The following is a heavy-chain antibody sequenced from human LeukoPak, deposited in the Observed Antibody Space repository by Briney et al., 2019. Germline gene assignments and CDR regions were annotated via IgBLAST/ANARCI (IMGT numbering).Heavy chain of an antibody. CDR2: IIPIFGTA. D-gene: IGHD6-13*01. V-gene: IGHV1-69*01. Sequence: XXXGXGLEWMGGIIPIFGTANYAQKFQGRVTITADESTSTAYMELSSLRSEDTAVYYCARGRGVGSSWPYWGQGTLVTVSP. J-gene: IGHJ4*02. CDR3: ARGRGVGSSWPY.